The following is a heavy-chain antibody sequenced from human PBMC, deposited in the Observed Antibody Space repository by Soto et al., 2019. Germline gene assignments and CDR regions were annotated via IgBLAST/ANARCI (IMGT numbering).Heavy chain of an antibody. CDR3: QSYCGGGSCFRSNAFAF. Sequence: PGGSLRLSCAASAFTFSTHRKNCGRHAPGKGLEWVGVVSGSRDDTYYADSVKGRFTVSRDNSKNTLYLQMHSLRAGDTAVYYCQSYCGGGSCFRSNAFAFWGQGTRVTVSS. V-gene: IGHV3-23*01. CDR1: AFTFSTHR. J-gene: IGHJ3*01. D-gene: IGHD2-15*01. CDR2: VSGSRDDT.